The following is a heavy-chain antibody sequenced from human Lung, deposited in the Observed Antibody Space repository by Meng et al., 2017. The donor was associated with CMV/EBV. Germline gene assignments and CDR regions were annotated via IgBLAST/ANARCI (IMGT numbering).Heavy chain of an antibody. J-gene: IGHJ4*02. CDR3: ARDLSYYDSSGYRFDY. CDR1: GFTFSSYA. Sequence: SCAASGFTFSSYAMHWVRQAPGKGLEWVAVISYDGSNKYYADSVKGRFTISRDNSKNTLYLQMNSLRAEDTAVYYCARDLSYYDSSGYRFDYWGQGXLVTVSS. CDR2: ISYDGSNK. V-gene: IGHV3-30*04. D-gene: IGHD3-22*01.